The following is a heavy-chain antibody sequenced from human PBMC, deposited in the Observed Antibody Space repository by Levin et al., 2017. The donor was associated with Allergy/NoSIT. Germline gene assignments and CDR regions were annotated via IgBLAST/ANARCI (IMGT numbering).Heavy chain of an antibody. J-gene: IGHJ2*01. Sequence: SETLSLICTVSGGSISSYYWSWIRQPPGKGLEWVGYIYYSGSTNYNPSLKSRVTISVDTSKNQFSLKLSSVTAADTAVYYCARLPQLPDYWYFDLWGRGTLVTVSS. CDR3: ARLPQLPDYWYFDL. CDR2: IYYSGST. CDR1: GGSISSYY. V-gene: IGHV4-59*01. D-gene: IGHD5-24*01.